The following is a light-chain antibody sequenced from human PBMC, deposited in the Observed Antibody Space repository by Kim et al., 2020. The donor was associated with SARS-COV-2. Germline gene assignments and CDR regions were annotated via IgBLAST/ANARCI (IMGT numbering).Light chain of an antibody. J-gene: IGKJ5*01. Sequence: DIQMTQSPSSLSASVGDRVMITCRASQRISSHLNWYQHKPGKAPKLLIYAASSLQSGVPSRFSGSGSGTDFTLTISTLQPEDFATYHCQQGYSSPQITLGQGTRLEIK. CDR3: QQGYSSPQIT. CDR2: AAS. V-gene: IGKV1-39*01. CDR1: QRISSH.